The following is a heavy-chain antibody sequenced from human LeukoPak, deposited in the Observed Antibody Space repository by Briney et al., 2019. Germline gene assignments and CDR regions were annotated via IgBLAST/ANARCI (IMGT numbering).Heavy chain of an antibody. V-gene: IGHV4-61*02. CDR2: IYTSGST. Sequence: SETLSLTCTVSGGSISSGSYYWSWIRQPAGKGLEWIGRIYTSGSTNYNPSLKSRVTISVDTSKNQFSLKLSSVTAADTAVYYCARIARAYYYYYYYMDVWGKGTTVTVSS. CDR1: GGSISSGSYY. J-gene: IGHJ6*03. CDR3: ARIARAYYYYYYYMDV.